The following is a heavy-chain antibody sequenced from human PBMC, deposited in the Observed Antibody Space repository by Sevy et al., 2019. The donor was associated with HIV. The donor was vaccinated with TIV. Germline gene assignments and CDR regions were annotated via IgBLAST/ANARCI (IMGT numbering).Heavy chain of an antibody. J-gene: IGHJ6*02. V-gene: IGHV3-48*01. Sequence: GGSLRLSCAASGFTFSSYSMNWVRQAPGKGLEWISYISSTSSTIYYADSVKGRFPIPRDNAKNSLYLQMNSLRAEDTAVYYCARNGGYADYGMDVWGQGTTVTVSS. D-gene: IGHD5-12*01. CDR3: ARNGGYADYGMDV. CDR2: ISSTSSTI. CDR1: GFTFSSYS.